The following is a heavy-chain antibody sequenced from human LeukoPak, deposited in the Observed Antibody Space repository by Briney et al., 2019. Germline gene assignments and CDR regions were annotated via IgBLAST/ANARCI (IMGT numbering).Heavy chain of an antibody. J-gene: IGHJ6*02. CDR3: TTRPTTVSKSSYGMDV. D-gene: IGHD4-17*01. Sequence: ETLSLTCTVSGGSISSYYWSWVRQAPGKGLEWVGRIKSKTDGGTTDYAAPVKGRFTISRDDSKNTLYLQMNSLKTEDTAVYYCTTRPTTVSKSSYGMDVWGQGTTVTVSS. V-gene: IGHV3-15*01. CDR2: IKSKTDGGTT. CDR1: GGSISSYY.